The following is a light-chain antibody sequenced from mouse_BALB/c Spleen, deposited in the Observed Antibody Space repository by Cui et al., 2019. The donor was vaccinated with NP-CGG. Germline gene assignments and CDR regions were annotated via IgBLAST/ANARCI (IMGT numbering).Light chain of an antibody. Sequence: AVLTQDSALITSPGETVTLTCRSSTGAVTTSNYANWVQEKPDHLFTGLIGGTNNRAPGVPARFSGSLIGDKAALTITGAQTEDEAIYFCALWYSNHWVFGGGTKLTVL. CDR3: ALWYSNHWV. V-gene: IGLV1*01. CDR1: TGAVTTSNY. CDR2: GTN. J-gene: IGLJ1*01.